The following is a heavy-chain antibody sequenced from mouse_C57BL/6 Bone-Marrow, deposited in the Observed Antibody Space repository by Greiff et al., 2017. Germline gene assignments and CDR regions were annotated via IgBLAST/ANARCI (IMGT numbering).Heavy chain of an antibody. CDR3: ARRRYGNYSYAMDY. V-gene: IGHV1-54*01. Sequence: QVQLQQSGAELVRPGTSVKVSCKASGYAFTNYLIEWVKQRPGQGLEWIGVINPGSGGTNYNEKFKGKATLTADKSSSTAYMQLSSLTSEDSAVYFCARRRYGNYSYAMDYWGQGTSVTVSS. CDR1: GYAFTNYL. CDR2: INPGSGGT. D-gene: IGHD2-1*01. J-gene: IGHJ4*01.